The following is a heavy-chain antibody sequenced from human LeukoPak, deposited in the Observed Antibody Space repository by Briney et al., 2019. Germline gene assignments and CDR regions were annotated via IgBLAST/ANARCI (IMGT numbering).Heavy chain of an antibody. CDR2: ISYDGSNK. Sequence: GGSLRLSCAASGFTFSSYGMHWVRQAPGKGLDWVAVISYDGSNKYYADSVKGRFTISRDNPKNTLYLQMNSLRAEDTAVYYCAKTTGSSGRTTYYFDYWGQGTLVTVSS. J-gene: IGHJ4*02. CDR3: AKTTGSSGRTTYYFDY. V-gene: IGHV3-30*18. CDR1: GFTFSSYG. D-gene: IGHD3-10*01.